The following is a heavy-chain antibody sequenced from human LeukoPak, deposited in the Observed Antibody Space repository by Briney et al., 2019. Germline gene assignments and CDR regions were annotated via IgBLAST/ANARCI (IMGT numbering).Heavy chain of an antibody. CDR2: IYPGDSDT. Sequence: GESLKISCKGSGYSFTSYWIGWVRQMPGKGLEWMGIIYPGDSDTRYSPSFQGQVTISADKSISTAYLQWSSLKAPDTAMYYCARERGLSSGSDAFDIWGQGTMVTVSS. V-gene: IGHV5-51*01. CDR1: GYSFTSYW. CDR3: ARERGLSSGSDAFDI. J-gene: IGHJ3*02. D-gene: IGHD6-19*01.